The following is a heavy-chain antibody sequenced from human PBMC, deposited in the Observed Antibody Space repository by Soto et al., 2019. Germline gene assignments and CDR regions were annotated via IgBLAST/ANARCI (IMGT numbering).Heavy chain of an antibody. V-gene: IGHV4-31*03. CDR3: ARGGGDIVLVPAANWFDP. D-gene: IGHD2-2*01. J-gene: IGHJ5*02. Sequence: QVQLQESGPGLVKPSQTLSLTCTVSGGSISSGGYYWSWIRQHPGKGLEWIGYIYYSGSTYYNPSLKGRVTISVDTSKNQFSLKLSSVTAADTAVYYCARGGGDIVLVPAANWFDPWGQGTLVTVSS. CDR1: GGSISSGGYY. CDR2: IYYSGST.